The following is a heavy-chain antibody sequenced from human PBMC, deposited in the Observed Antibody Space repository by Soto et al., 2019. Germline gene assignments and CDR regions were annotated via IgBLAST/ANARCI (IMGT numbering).Heavy chain of an antibody. Sequence: SETVSLTCAVSGGSISSSNWWSWVRQPPGKGLEWIGEIYHSGSTNYNPSLKSRVTISVDKSKNQFSLKLSSVTAADTAVYYCARDQLWFGDFNTWGMDVWGQGTTVTVSS. CDR2: IYHSGST. CDR3: ARDQLWFGDFNTWGMDV. J-gene: IGHJ6*02. CDR1: GGSISSSNW. V-gene: IGHV4-4*02. D-gene: IGHD3-10*01.